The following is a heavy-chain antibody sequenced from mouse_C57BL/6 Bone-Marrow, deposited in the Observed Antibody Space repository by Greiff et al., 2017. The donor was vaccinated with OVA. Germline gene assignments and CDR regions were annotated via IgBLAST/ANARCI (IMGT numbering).Heavy chain of an antibody. CDR2: IHPNSGST. CDR3: ARGGRFLGY. V-gene: IGHV1-64*01. J-gene: IGHJ3*01. CDR1: GYTFTSYW. Sequence: QVQLQQPGAELVKPGASVKLSCKASGYTFTSYWMHWVQQRPGQGLEWIGMIHPNSGSTNYNEKFKSKATLTVAKSSSTDYMKLSSQTSEDSAVDKRARGGRFLGYWGQGTLLTVSA. D-gene: IGHD3-1*01.